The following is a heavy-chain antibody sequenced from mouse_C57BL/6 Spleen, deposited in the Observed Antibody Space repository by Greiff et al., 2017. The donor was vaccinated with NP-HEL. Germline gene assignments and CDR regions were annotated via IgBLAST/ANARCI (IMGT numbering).Heavy chain of an antibody. CDR3: TYYGSSYDY. CDR2: IDPENGDT. J-gene: IGHJ2*01. V-gene: IGHV14-4*01. Sequence: VQLQQSGAELVRPGASVKLSCTASGFNIKDDYMHWVKQRPEQGLEWIGWIDPENGDTEYASKFQGKATITADTSSNTAYLQLSSLTSEDTAVYYCTYYGSSYDYWGKGTTLTVSS. CDR1: GFNIKDDY. D-gene: IGHD1-1*01.